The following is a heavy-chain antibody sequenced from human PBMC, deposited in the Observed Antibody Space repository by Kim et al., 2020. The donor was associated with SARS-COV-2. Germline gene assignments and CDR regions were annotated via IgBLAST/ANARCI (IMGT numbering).Heavy chain of an antibody. Sequence: ASVKVSCKASGYTFTSYYMHWVRQAPGQGLEWMGIINPSGGSTSYAQKFQGRVTMTRDPSTSTVYMELSSLRSEDTAVYYCASTPGYDILTGYYHTRYGMAVWGQGTTVTVSS. CDR3: ASTPGYDILTGYYHTRYGMAV. CDR2: INPSGGST. J-gene: IGHJ6*02. D-gene: IGHD3-9*01. CDR1: GYTFTSYY. V-gene: IGHV1-46*01.